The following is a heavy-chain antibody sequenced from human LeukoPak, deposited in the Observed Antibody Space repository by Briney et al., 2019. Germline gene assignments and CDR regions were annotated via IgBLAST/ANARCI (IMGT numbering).Heavy chain of an antibody. CDR1: GYSFTSYW. CDR3: ARAELGYCSGGSCYKRGNFDY. CDR2: IYPGDSDT. J-gene: IGHJ4*02. Sequence: GESLKISCKGSGYSFTSYWIGRVRQMPGKGLEWMGIIYPGDSDTRYSPSFQGQVTISADKSISTAYLQWSSLKASDTAMYYCARAELGYCSGGSCYKRGNFDYWGQGTLVTVSS. V-gene: IGHV5-51*01. D-gene: IGHD2-15*01.